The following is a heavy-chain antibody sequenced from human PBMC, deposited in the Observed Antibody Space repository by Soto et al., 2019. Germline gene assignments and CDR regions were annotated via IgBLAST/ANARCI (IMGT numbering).Heavy chain of an antibody. CDR3: ARAIAGRVSCAWTWLDF. J-gene: IGHJ4*02. Sequence: QVQLVESGGGVVQPGRSLRLSCAASGFTFSNYAMHWVRQAPGKGLEWVAAIPNDGSDQHYADSVKGRFAISRDNSENTLSLQMNGLRAEDAAVYYCARAIAGRVSCAWTWLDFWGQGTLVTVSS. V-gene: IGHV3-30*09. D-gene: IGHD3-16*01. CDR1: GFTFSNYA. CDR2: IPNDGSDQ.